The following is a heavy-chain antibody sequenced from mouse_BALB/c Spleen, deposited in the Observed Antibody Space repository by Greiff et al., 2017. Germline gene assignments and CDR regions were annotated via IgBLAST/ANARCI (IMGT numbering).Heavy chain of an antibody. Sequence: EVMLVESGAELVRPGALVKLSCKASGFNIKDYYMHWVKQRPEQGLEWIGWIDPENGNTIYDPKFQGKASITADTSSNTAYLQLSSLTSEDTAVYYCAAMIPFAYWGQGTLVTVSA. CDR3: AAMIPFAY. CDR1: GFNIKDYY. J-gene: IGHJ3*01. D-gene: IGHD2-3*01. V-gene: IGHV14-1*02. CDR2: IDPENGNT.